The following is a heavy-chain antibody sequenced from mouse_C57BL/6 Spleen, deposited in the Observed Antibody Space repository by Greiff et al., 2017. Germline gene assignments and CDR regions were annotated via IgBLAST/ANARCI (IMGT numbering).Heavy chain of an antibody. CDR3: ARTAPHYYAMDY. V-gene: IGHV5-17*01. CDR2: ISSGSSTI. Sequence: VQLQQSGGGLVKPGGSLKLSCAASGFTFSDYGMHWVRQAPEKGLEWVAYISSGSSTIYYADTVKGRFTISRDNAKNTLFLQMTSLRSEDTAMYYCARTAPHYYAMDYWGQGTSVTVSS. J-gene: IGHJ4*01. CDR1: GFTFSDYG. D-gene: IGHD3-1*01.